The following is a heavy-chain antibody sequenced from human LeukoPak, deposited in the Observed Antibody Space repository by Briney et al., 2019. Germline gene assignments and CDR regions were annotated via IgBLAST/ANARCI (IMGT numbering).Heavy chain of an antibody. CDR3: ARVRFYNYDFWSGYWYFDY. J-gene: IGHJ4*02. CDR2: IYTSGST. D-gene: IGHD3-3*01. V-gene: IGHV4-61*02. Sequence: SQTLSLTCTVSGGSINSGSYYWNWIRQPAGKGLEWIGRIYTSGSTEYNPSLKSRVTISVDTSKNQFSLKLSPVTAADTAVYYCARVRFYNYDFWSGYWYFDYWGQGTLVTVSS. CDR1: GGSINSGSYY.